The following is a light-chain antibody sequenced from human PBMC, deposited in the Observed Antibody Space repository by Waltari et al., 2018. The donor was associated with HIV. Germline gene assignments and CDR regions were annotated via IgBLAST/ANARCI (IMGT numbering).Light chain of an antibody. CDR1: SSNIGHYY. J-gene: IGLJ2*01. CDR2: RNN. V-gene: IGLV1-47*01. Sequence: QSVLTQSPSASATPGQRVTISCSGSSSNIGHYYVYWYQQLPGATPKVLIFRNNRRPSGVPDRFSGSKSGTSASLAISGLRSEDEADYYCATWDDSLSGVVFGGGTKLTVL. CDR3: ATWDDSLSGVV.